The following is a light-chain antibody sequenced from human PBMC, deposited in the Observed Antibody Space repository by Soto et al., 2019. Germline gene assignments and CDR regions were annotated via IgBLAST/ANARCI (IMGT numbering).Light chain of an antibody. CDR3: QQLNTYTVT. CDR2: AAS. Sequence: IQFTQSPSSLSASVGDSVAITCRASQGVSRYLSWYQQKPGRAPILLISAASTLQSGVPARFSGSGSGTDFTLSITSLQPEDFATYYCQQLNTYTVTFGGGTKVDIK. V-gene: IGKV1-9*01. J-gene: IGKJ4*01. CDR1: QGVSRY.